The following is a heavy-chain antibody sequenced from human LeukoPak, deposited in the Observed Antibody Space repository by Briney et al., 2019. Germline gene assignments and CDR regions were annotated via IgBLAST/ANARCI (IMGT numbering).Heavy chain of an antibody. J-gene: IGHJ4*02. CDR2: IYYSGST. D-gene: IGHD3-10*01. V-gene: IGHV4-59*01. Sequence: SWIRXPPXKGLEWIGYIYYSGSTNYNPSLKSRVTISVDTSKNQFSLKLSSVTAADTAVYYCARAGLWFGGFLDYWGQGTLVTVSS. CDR3: ARAGLWFGGFLDY.